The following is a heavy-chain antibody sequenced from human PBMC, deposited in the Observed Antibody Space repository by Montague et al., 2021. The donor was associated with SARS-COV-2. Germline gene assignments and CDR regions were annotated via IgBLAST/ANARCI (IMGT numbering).Heavy chain of an antibody. CDR3: ARQPVLLWFGELFRGGGMDV. V-gene: IGHV4-39*01. D-gene: IGHD3-10*01. CDR1: GGSISSSSYY. J-gene: IGHJ6*02. CDR2: IYYSGST. Sequence: SETLSLTCTVSGGSISSSSYYWGWIRQPPGKGLEWIGSIYYSGSTYYNPSLESRVTISVDTSKNQFSLKLSSVTAADTAVYYCARQPVLLWFGELFRGGGMDVWGQGTTVTVSS.